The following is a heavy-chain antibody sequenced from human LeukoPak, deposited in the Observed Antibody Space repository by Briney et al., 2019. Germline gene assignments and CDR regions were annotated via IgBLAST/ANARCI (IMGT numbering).Heavy chain of an antibody. CDR2: ISGGGDKT. CDR3: AKRGSCYDSSAYCYGS. CDR1: EFTFSNSP. D-gene: IGHD3-22*01. J-gene: IGHJ5*02. Sequence: GGSPRLSCAASEFTFSNSPMSWVRQAPGKGLECVSAISGGGDKTYYADSVKGRFTISRDNSMNTLYLQMNSLRAEDTAVYYCAKRGSCYDSSAYCYGSWGQGTLVTVSS. V-gene: IGHV3-23*01.